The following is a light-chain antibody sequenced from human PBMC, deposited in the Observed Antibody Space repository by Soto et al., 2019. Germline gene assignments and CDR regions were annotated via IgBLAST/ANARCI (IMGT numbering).Light chain of an antibody. Sequence: QSALTQPASVSGSPGQSITISCTGTSSDVGGYNYVSWYQQHPGKAPKLMIYDVNNRPSGVSNRFSGSKSGNTASLTISGLQAEDEADYYCTSYTSSSTRPVVFGGGTKLTVL. CDR3: TSYTSSSTRPVV. J-gene: IGLJ2*01. CDR2: DVN. V-gene: IGLV2-14*03. CDR1: SSDVGGYNY.